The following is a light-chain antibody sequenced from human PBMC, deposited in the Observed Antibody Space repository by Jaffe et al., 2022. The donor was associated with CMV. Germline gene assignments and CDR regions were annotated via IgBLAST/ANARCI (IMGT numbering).Light chain of an antibody. CDR1: VLSRQY. CDR2: KGN. J-gene: IGLJ3*02. CDR3: QSSDSYGSWV. V-gene: IGLV3-25*03. Sequence: SYELTQPPSVSVSPGQTARITCSGDVLSRQYAYWYQQKPGRAPVLVIYKGNERPSGIPERFSGSRSGTTVALTISGVQTEDEAEFYCQSSDSYGSWVFGGGTKLTVL.